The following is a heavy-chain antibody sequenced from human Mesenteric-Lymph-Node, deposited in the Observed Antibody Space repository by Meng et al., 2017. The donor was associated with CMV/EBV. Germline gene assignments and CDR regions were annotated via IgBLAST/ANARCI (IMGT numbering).Heavy chain of an antibody. CDR2: IKQDGSEK. D-gene: IGHD7-27*01. Sequence: GGSLRLSCAAPGFTFSSYWMSWVRQPPGKGLEWVANIKQDGSEKYYVDSVKGRFTISRDNAKNSLYLQMNSLRAEDTAVYYCARVRGGLGISTAFDYWGQGTLVTVSS. J-gene: IGHJ4*02. V-gene: IGHV3-7*01. CDR3: ARVRGGLGISTAFDY. CDR1: GFTFSSYW.